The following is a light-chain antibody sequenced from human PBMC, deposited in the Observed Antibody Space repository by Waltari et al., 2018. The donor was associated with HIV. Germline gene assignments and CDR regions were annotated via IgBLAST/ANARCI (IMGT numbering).Light chain of an antibody. CDR3: QSYDSSNHVV. CDR1: SGGIASNY. CDR2: EHN. V-gene: IGLV6-57*01. J-gene: IGLJ2*01. Sequence: NFMLTQTHSVSESPGKTVTISCTRSSGGIASNYVQWYQQRPGSSPTPVIYEHNQRPSGVPGRFSGSIDSSSNSASLTISGLKTEDEADYYCQSYDSSNHVVFGGGTKVTVL.